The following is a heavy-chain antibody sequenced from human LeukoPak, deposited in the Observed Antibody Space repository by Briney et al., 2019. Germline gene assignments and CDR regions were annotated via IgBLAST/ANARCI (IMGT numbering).Heavy chain of an antibody. CDR2: IRWDGGST. V-gene: IGHV3-43*01. J-gene: IGHJ4*02. CDR3: AKDRGGGSYSSSWYGWYFDY. Sequence: GGSLRLSCAASGFTFDVYTMLWVRQVPGKGLEWVSHIRWDGGSTYYADSVKGRYTISRDKRQIPLYQQKSRLRTEDTDLYHGAKDRGGGSYSSSWYGWYFDYWGQGTLVTVSS. D-gene: IGHD6-13*01. CDR1: GFTFDVYT.